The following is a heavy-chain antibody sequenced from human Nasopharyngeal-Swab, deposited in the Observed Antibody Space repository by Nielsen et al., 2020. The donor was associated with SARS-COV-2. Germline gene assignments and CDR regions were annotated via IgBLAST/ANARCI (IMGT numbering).Heavy chain of an antibody. CDR2: INHSGST. D-gene: IGHD3-3*01. V-gene: IGHV4-34*01. Sequence: WIRQPPGKGLEWIGEINHSGSTNYNPSLKSRVTISVDTSKNQFSLKLSSVTAADTAVYYCARAPPYYDFWSGYYKGWFDPWGQGTLVTVLL. J-gene: IGHJ5*02. CDR3: ARAPPYYDFWSGYYKGWFDP.